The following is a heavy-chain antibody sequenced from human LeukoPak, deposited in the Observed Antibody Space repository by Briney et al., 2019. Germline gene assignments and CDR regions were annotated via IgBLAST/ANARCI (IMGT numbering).Heavy chain of an antibody. D-gene: IGHD4-17*01. CDR2: IRGSGGKT. CDR3: AKDYGDYQGAFDI. J-gene: IGHJ3*02. CDR1: GFTFSSYA. V-gene: IGHV3-23*01. Sequence: PGGSLRLSCVASGFTFSSYAMIWVRQAPGKALEWVSGIRGSGGKTYYADSVKGGVTMYRDNSKNTLYLQMNSLRAEDTAVYYCAKDYGDYQGAFDIWGHGTLVTVSS.